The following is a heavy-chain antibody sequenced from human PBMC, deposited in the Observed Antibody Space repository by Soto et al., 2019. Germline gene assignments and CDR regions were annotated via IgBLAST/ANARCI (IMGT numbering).Heavy chain of an antibody. CDR2: ISSSSSYI. Sequence: PGGSLRLSCAASGFTFSSYSMNWVRQAPGKGLEWVSSISSSSSYIYYADSVKGRFTISRDNAKNSLYLQMNSLRAEDTVVYYCAPRGSAYSSSSMSAGRGWGQGTLVTVSS. D-gene: IGHD6-6*01. V-gene: IGHV3-21*01. CDR3: APRGSAYSSSSMSAGRG. CDR1: GFTFSSYS. J-gene: IGHJ4*02.